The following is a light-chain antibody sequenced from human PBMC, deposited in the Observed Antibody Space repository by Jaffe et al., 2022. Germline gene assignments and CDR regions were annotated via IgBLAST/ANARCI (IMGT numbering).Light chain of an antibody. Sequence: DIVMTQSPLSLPVTPGEPASISCRSSQSLLHSDGYNYLDWYLQKPGQSPQILIYMGSNRASGVPDRFSGSGSGTDFTLKISRVEAEDVGVYFCMQALQTRTFGPGTKVDIK. CDR3: MQALQTRT. V-gene: IGKV2-28*01. CDR2: MGS. J-gene: IGKJ3*01. CDR1: QSLLHSDGYNY.